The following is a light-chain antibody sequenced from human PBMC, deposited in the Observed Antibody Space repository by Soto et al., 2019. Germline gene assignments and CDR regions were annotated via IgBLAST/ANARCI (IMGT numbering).Light chain of an antibody. CDR2: SNA. CDR1: GSDIGAGYD. V-gene: IGLV1-40*01. J-gene: IGLJ1*01. CDR3: QSYDSSLNSYV. Sequence: QSVLTQPPSVSEAPGQRVTISCTGTGSDIGAGYDVHWYQQLPGAAPKLLIYSNAIRPSGVPDRFSGSKSGTSASLAITGLRAEDEADYYCQSYDSSLNSYVFGTGTKGTVL.